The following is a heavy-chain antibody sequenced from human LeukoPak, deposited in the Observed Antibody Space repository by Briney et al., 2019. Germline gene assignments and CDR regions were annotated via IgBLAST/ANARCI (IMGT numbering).Heavy chain of an antibody. J-gene: IGHJ3*02. V-gene: IGHV4-59*08. CDR2: VYYTGTT. CDR1: GASVSGYY. Sequence: SEALSLTCTVSGASVSGYYWSWIRQPPGKGLQYIGYVYYTGTTSYNPSLKSRVTTSVDTSKNQFSLKLSSVTTADTAMYYCARQVVTADAFEIWGQGTMVTVSS. CDR3: ARQVVTADAFEI. D-gene: IGHD2-21*02.